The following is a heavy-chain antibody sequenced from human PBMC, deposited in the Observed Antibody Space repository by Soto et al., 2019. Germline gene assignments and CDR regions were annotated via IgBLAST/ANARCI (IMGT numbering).Heavy chain of an antibody. CDR1: GGTFNSYA. J-gene: IGHJ4*02. CDR2: IIPMFGTA. CDR3: ARGGWLRTWDLDY. V-gene: IGHV1-69*12. D-gene: IGHD5-12*01. Sequence: QVQLVQSGAEVKKPGSSVKVSCKASGGTFNSYAISWVRQAPGQGLEWMGGIIPMFGTASYAQNFQGRVTITADESTSTAYMELSSLRSEYTAVYYCARGGWLRTWDLDYWGQGTLVTVSS.